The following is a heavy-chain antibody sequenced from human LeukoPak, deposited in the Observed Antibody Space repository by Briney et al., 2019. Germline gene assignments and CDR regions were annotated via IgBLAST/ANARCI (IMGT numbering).Heavy chain of an antibody. CDR2: INHSGST. CDR1: GGSFSGYY. D-gene: IGHD6-6*01. CDR3: ARTYSSSSAFDY. V-gene: IGHV4-34*01. Sequence: PSETLSLTCAVYGGSFSGYYWSWIRQPPGKGLEWIGEINHSGSTNYSPSLKSRITISVDTSKNQFSLKLRSVTAADTAVYYCARTYSSSSAFDYWGQGTLVTVSS. J-gene: IGHJ4*02.